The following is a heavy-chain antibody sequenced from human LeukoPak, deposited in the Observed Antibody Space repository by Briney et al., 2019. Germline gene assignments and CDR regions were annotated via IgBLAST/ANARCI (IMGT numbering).Heavy chain of an antibody. CDR1: GYTFTSYD. D-gene: IGHD6-25*01. CDR2: INPNSGGT. J-gene: IGHJ4*02. CDR3: VRGAKCSGADCDSTKEYVYYFDY. Sequence: ASVKVSCKASGYTFTSYDINWVRQATGQGLEWMGWINPNSGGTNYAQKFQGRVTMTRDTSISTAYMELSSLRSDDTAVYYCVRGAKCSGADCDSTKEYVYYFDYWGQGTLVTVSS. V-gene: IGHV1-2*02.